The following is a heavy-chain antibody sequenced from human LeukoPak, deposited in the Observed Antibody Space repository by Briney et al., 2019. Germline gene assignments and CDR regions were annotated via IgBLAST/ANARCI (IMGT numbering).Heavy chain of an antibody. CDR1: GYTFNTYG. V-gene: IGHV1-18*01. Sequence: ASVKVSCTASGYTFNTYGITWVRQAPGQGLEWMGWISPYNGNTNYAQKFQGRVTLTTDTSTSTAYMELRSLRSDDTAVYYCARGPHERSGYPDDWGQGTLVTVPS. CDR3: ARGPHERSGYPDD. D-gene: IGHD3-22*01. CDR2: ISPYNGNT. J-gene: IGHJ4*02.